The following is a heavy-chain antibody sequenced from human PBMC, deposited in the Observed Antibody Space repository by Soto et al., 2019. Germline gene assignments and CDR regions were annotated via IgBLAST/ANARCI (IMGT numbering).Heavy chain of an antibody. CDR1: GFTFSSYA. Sequence: EVQLLESGGGLVQPGGSLRLSCAASGFTFSSYAMSWVRQAPGKGLEWVSAISGSGGSTYYADSVKGRFTISRDNSKNTLYLQMKSLRAEDTSVYYCASSKPHYYSSGSYFPYFHSWAQETLVTVSS. D-gene: IGHD3-10*01. V-gene: IGHV3-23*01. J-gene: IGHJ4*02. CDR3: ASSKPHYYSSGSYFPYFHS. CDR2: ISGSGGST.